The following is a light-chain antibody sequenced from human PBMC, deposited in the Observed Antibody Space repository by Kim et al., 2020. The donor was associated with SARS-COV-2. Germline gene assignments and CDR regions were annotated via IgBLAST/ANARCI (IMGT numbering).Light chain of an antibody. CDR2: GAS. V-gene: IGKV3-20*01. Sequence: PPGGRATLSCRASESIRNNYIAWYQQKRGQAPRVLIYGASTRATGIPDRFSGSGSGTDFTLTVSRLEPEDSAVYYCHQYVYSPWTFGQGTKVDIK. CDR3: HQYVYSPWT. CDR1: ESIRNNY. J-gene: IGKJ1*01.